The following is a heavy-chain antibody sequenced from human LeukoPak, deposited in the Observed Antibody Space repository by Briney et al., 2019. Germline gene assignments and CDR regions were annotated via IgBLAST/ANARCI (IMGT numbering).Heavy chain of an antibody. V-gene: IGHV4-34*01. CDR1: GGSISSYY. D-gene: IGHD6-13*01. CDR3: ARGLNYSSSSDY. Sequence: PSETLSLTCTVSGGSISSYYWSWIRQPPGKGLEWIGEINHSGSTNYNPSLKSRVTISVDTSKNQFSLKLSSVTAADTAVYYCARGLNYSSSSDYWGQGTLVTVSS. CDR2: INHSGST. J-gene: IGHJ4*02.